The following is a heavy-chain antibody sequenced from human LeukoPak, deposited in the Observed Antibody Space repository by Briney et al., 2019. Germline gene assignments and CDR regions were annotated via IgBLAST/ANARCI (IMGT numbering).Heavy chain of an antibody. CDR1: GFIFRSYA. V-gene: IGHV3-23*01. D-gene: IGHD4-17*01. Sequence: GRSLRLSCGAAGFIFRSYAMICDRQSPGKGLEWVSAISGSGDGTYYADSVKGRFTISRDNSKNTLYLQMNSLRADDTAVYYCAKDLHNFGDYVGSTYWGQGTLVTVSS. CDR2: ISGSGDGT. J-gene: IGHJ4*02. CDR3: AKDLHNFGDYVGSTY.